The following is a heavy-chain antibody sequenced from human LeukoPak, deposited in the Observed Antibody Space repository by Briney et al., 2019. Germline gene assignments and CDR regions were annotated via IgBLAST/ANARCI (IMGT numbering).Heavy chain of an antibody. J-gene: IGHJ3*02. D-gene: IGHD5-24*01. Sequence: SVKVSCKASGGTFSSYAISWVRQAPGQGLEWMGRIIPILGIANYAQKFQGRVTITAGKSTSTAYMELSSLRSEDTAVYCCARSEMDTIRGAFDIWGQGTMVTVSS. CDR3: ARSEMDTIRGAFDI. CDR2: IIPILGIA. CDR1: GGTFSSYA. V-gene: IGHV1-69*04.